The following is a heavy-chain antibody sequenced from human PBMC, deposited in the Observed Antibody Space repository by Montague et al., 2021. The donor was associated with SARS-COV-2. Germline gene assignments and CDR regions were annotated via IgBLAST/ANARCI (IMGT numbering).Heavy chain of an antibody. CDR1: GGSISTYY. Sequence: SETLSLTCTVSGGSISTYYWSWIRQPPGKGLEWIGYIYYSGSTNYSPSFKSRVTISVDTSKNQFSLKLSSVTAADTAVYYCARDGYNAHQNYWYFDLWGCGTLVTVSS. V-gene: IGHV4-59*12. D-gene: IGHD5-24*01. CDR3: ARDGYNAHQNYWYFDL. CDR2: IYYSGST. J-gene: IGHJ2*01.